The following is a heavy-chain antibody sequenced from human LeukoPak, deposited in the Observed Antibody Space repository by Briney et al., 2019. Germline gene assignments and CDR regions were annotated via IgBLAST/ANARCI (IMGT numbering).Heavy chain of an antibody. D-gene: IGHD4-17*01. CDR1: GGSISSGDYY. V-gene: IGHV4-30-4*01. CDR3: AGDYGDYNYYFDY. CDR2: IYYSGST. J-gene: IGHJ4*02. Sequence: SQTLSLTCTVSGGSISSGDYYWSWIRQPPGQGLEWIGYIYYSGSTYYNPSLKSRVTISVDTSKNQFSLKLSSVTAADTAVYYCAGDYGDYNYYFDYWGQGTLVTVSS.